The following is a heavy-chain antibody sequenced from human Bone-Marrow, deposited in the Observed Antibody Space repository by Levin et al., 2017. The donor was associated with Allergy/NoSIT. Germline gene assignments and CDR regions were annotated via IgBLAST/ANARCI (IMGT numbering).Heavy chain of an antibody. Sequence: PGGSLRLSCATSGFTFDDYGMSWVRQAPGKGLEWVSGINWDADTTSYSDSVKGRFTISRDNARNSLYLQMNSLRAEDSALYYCARGSYSSSTSTPDYWGQGTLVTVSS. V-gene: IGHV3-20*04. CDR3: ARGSYSSSTSTPDY. CDR2: INWDADTT. D-gene: IGHD6-6*01. J-gene: IGHJ4*02. CDR1: GFTFDDYG.